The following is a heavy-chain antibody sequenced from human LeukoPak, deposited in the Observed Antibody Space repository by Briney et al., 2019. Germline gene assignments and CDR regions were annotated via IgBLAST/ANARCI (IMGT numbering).Heavy chain of an antibody. J-gene: IGHJ4*02. CDR3: ARQDPGKTFDY. CDR1: GGSFSGYY. V-gene: IGHV4-34*01. CDR2: INHSGST. Sequence: SETLSLTCAVYGGSFSGYYWSWIRQPPGKGLEWIGEINHSGSTNYNPSLKSRVTISVDTSKNQFSLKLSSVTAADTAVYYCARQDPGKTFDYWGQGTLVTVSS.